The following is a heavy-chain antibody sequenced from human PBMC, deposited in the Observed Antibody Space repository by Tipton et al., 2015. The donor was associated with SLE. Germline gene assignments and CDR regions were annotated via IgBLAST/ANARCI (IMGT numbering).Heavy chain of an antibody. D-gene: IGHD3-22*01. CDR2: IYYSGST. V-gene: IGHV4-30-4*01. Sequence: LRLSCTVSGGSISSGDYYWSWIRQPPGKGLEWIGYIYYSGSTYYNPSLKSRVTISVDTSKNQFSLKLSSVTAADTAVYYCARANYYDSSGLEDWGQGTLVTVSS. CDR3: ARANYYDSSGLED. J-gene: IGHJ4*02. CDR1: GGSISSGDYY.